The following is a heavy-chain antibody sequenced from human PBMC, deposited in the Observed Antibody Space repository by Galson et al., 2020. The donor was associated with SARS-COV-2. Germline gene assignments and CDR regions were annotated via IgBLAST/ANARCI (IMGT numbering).Heavy chain of an antibody. CDR3: ARRVDYDED. D-gene: IGHD4-17*01. J-gene: IGHJ4*02. CDR1: DVSVNTYFYY. CDR2: VYYRGGS. V-gene: IGHV4-39*02. Sequence: SETLSLTCTVSDVSVNTYFYYWGWIRQPPGKGLEWIGTVYYRGGSHYNPSLKGRVTISVDTSKRHFSLSLSSVTAADTALYYCARRVDYDEDWGQGTLVTVSS.